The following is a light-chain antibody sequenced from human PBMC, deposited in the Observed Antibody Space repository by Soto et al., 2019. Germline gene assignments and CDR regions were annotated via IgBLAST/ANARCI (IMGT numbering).Light chain of an antibody. CDR3: QQNGSSPIT. CDR1: QSVNIY. V-gene: IGKV3-20*01. CDR2: GAS. Sequence: EIVMTQSPATLSVSPGSRSTLSCRASQSVNIYLAWYQQKPGQAPRLLIYGASSRATGIPDRFSGSGSGTEFTLTISRLEPEDFAVYYCQQNGSSPITFGQGTRLEIK. J-gene: IGKJ5*01.